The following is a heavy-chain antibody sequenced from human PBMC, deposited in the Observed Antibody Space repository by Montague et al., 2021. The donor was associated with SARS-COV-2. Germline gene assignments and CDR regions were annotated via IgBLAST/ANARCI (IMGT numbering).Heavy chain of an antibody. CDR2: IYYSGST. D-gene: IGHD3-16*01. CDR3: VRDGGNWYYFDY. Sequence: SETLPLTCNVSGGSISSSCYYWGWMRQPQGKGLEWNGSIYYSGSTKYSPSLKSRVRLSIDNHKNQFSLKLESLTAADTAVYYCVRDGGNWYYFDYWGQGALVTVSS. CDR1: GGSISSSCYY. J-gene: IGHJ4*02. V-gene: IGHV4-39*02.